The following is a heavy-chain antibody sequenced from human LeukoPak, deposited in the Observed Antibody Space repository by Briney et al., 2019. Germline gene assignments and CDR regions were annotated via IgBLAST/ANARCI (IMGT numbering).Heavy chain of an antibody. V-gene: IGHV1-2*06. J-gene: IGHJ6*02. Sequence: ASVKVSCKASEYTFSDYFIHWMRQAPGQGIEWMGRINPNSGATDFAQKFQGRVTLTSDTSISTAYMEASGLTSDDTAVYYCAKDGGYCTSANCFDYYYGLDVWGQGTTVIVSS. CDR3: AKDGGYCTSANCFDYYYGLDV. D-gene: IGHD2-2*01. CDR1: EYTFSDYF. CDR2: INPNSGAT.